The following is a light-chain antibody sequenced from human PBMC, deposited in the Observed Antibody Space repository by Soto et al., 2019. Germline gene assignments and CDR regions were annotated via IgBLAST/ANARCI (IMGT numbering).Light chain of an antibody. CDR1: QSINNRY. CDR2: GAS. J-gene: IGKJ3*01. CDR3: QQFGSSPGFT. V-gene: IGKV3-20*01. Sequence: EIVLTQSPGTLSLSPGERATLSCRASQSINNRYLAWYQQKHGQAPRLLIYGASSRATGIPDRFIGSGSGTDFTLTISRLQPEHFAVYYCQQFGSSPGFTFGPGTKVDIK.